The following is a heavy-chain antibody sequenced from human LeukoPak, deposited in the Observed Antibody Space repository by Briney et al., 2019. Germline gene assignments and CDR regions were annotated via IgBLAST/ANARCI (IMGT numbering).Heavy chain of an antibody. Sequence: PETLSLTCTVSGGSISSYFWSWIRQPPGKGLEWIGYIYYSGSTNYNPSLMSRVTISVDTSKNQFSLKQSSVNAEDTTVYYGARQGSYYYGSGSYYYYYYYMDVWGKGTTVTVSS. D-gene: IGHD3-10*01. CDR1: GGSISSYF. CDR3: ARQGSYYYGSGSYYYYYYYMDV. J-gene: IGHJ6*03. V-gene: IGHV4-59*08. CDR2: IYYSGST.